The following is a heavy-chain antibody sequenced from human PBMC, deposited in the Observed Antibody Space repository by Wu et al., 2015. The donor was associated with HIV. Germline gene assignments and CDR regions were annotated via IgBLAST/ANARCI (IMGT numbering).Heavy chain of an antibody. CDR2: INPSAGST. J-gene: IGHJ6*02. CDR1: GYSFTTYY. CDR3: ARGIAVAGAFGMDV. Sequence: QVQLVQSGAEVRKPGASVKVSCKASGYSFTTYYLNWVRQAPGQGLEWMGIINPSAGSTTYAQKFQGRVTMTRDTSTTTVYMELSSLRSEDTAVYYCARGIAVAGAFGMDVWGQGTTVTV. V-gene: IGHV1-46*01. D-gene: IGHD6-19*01.